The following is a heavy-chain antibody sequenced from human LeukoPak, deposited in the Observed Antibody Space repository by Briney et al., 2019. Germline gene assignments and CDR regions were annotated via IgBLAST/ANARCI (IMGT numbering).Heavy chain of an antibody. CDR3: ARDRIVVVPAAYNWFDP. CDR2: IYTSGST. D-gene: IGHD2-2*01. V-gene: IGHV4-4*07. Sequence: PSETLSLTCTVSGGSISSYYWSWIRQPAGKGLEWIGRIYTSGSTNYNPSLKSRVTVSVDTSKNQFSLKPSSVTAADTAVYYCARDRIVVVPAAYNWFDPWGQGTLVTVSS. J-gene: IGHJ5*02. CDR1: GGSISSYY.